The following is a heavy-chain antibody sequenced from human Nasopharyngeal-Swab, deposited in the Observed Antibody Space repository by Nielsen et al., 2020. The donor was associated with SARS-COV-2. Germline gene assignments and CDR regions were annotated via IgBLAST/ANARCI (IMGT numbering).Heavy chain of an antibody. J-gene: IGHJ3*02. CDR1: GFTFNTYY. D-gene: IGHD2-21*02. Sequence: GESLKISCVASGFTFNTYYMTWVRQPPGKGLEWVANIRQDAREQFYVDSVKGRFTISRDNAKNSVFLQMNSLRSEDTAVYYCARGSVVTGMDDAPDIWGRGTMVTVSS. V-gene: IGHV3-7*04. CDR3: ARGSVVTGMDDAPDI. CDR2: IRQDAREQ.